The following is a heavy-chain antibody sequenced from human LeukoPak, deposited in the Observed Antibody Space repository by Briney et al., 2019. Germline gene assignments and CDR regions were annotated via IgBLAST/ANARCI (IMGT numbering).Heavy chain of an antibody. CDR2: ISSSGSII. D-gene: IGHD3-3*01. CDR3: ARGEDYATFGQIGFDY. J-gene: IGHJ4*02. CDR1: GFTFSDYY. Sequence: PGGSLRLSCAASGFTFSDYYMSWIRQAPGKGLEWVSYISSSGSIIYYADSVKGRFTISRDNAKNSLYLQMNSLRAEDTAVHYCARGEDYATFGQIGFDYWGQGTLVTVSS. V-gene: IGHV3-11*01.